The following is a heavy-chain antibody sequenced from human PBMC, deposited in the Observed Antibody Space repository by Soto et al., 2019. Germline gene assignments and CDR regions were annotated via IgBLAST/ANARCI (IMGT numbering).Heavy chain of an antibody. V-gene: IGHV3-21*01. J-gene: IGHJ4*02. CDR2: ITTSSTYI. CDR3: ARDRSKVGAITGHFDF. D-gene: IGHD1-26*01. Sequence: GGSLRLSCATSGFTFSTYTMHWVRQAPGKGLEWVSSITTSSTYIYYADSVKGRFTISRDNAKNSLFLQMNSLRAEDTAVYYCARDRSKVGAITGHFDFWGQGTLVTVSS. CDR1: GFTFSTYT.